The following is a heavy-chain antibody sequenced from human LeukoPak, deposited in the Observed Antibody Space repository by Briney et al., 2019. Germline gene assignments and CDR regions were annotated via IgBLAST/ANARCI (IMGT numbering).Heavy chain of an antibody. Sequence: GESLRLSCATFGFAFSDYWMTWVRQVPGKGLEWVANINREGNEKYYVDSVKGRFTISRDNAKNSVDLQMDSLRVEDTAVYYCARVGTWELQRVFDFWGQGTLVTVSS. D-gene: IGHD1-26*01. J-gene: IGHJ4*02. V-gene: IGHV3-7*01. CDR3: ARVGTWELQRVFDF. CDR2: INREGNEK. CDR1: GFAFSDYW.